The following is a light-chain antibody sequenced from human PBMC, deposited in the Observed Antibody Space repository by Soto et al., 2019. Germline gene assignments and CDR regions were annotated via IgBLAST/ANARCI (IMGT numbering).Light chain of an antibody. Sequence: DIVMTQSPDSLAVSLGERATINCKSSQSVLYSSNNKNYLAWYQQRPGQPPKLLIYWASTRESGVPDRFSGSASGTDFTLPITSLQAEDVAVYYCQQYESTPPTFGQGTKLEIK. V-gene: IGKV4-1*01. CDR2: WAS. CDR1: QSVLYSSNNKNY. J-gene: IGKJ2*01. CDR3: QQYESTPPT.